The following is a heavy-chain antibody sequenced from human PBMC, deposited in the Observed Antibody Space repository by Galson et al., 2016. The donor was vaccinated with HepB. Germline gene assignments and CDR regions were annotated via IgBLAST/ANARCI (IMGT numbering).Heavy chain of an antibody. J-gene: IGHJ4*02. V-gene: IGHV4-34*01. CDR1: GGSFSGYY. D-gene: IGHD3-3*02. Sequence: SETLSLTCAVYGGSFSGYYWSWIRQPPGKGLEWIGEINHTGSTNYNPSLKRRVTISADTSKNQFSLKLNSVTAADTAVYYCARGHQAPFFDFWGQGTLVTVSS. CDR3: ARGHQAPFFDF. CDR2: INHTGST.